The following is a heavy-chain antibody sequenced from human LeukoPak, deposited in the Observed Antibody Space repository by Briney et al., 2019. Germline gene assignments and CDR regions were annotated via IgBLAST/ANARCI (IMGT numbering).Heavy chain of an antibody. D-gene: IGHD6-19*01. CDR1: GGSINSRSYY. J-gene: IGHJ4*02. Sequence: SETLSLTCTVSGGSINSRSYYWGWIRQPPGKGLECIGSGYYSGSTFYNPSLKSRLTMSIDTSKNQFSLRLSSVTAADTAAYYCARRGGSGWYSQVDYWGQGTLITVSS. V-gene: IGHV4-39*01. CDR3: ARRGGSGWYSQVDY. CDR2: GYYSGST.